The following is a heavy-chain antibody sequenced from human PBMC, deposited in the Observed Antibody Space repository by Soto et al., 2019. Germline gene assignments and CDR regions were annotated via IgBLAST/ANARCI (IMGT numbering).Heavy chain of an antibody. V-gene: IGHV1-18*04. CDR2: ISAYNGKK. Sequence: ASVKVSCKASGYTFTSYGISWLRQAPGQGLEWMGWISAYNGKKNYAQKLQGRVTMTTDTSTSTAYMELRSLRSDDTAVYYCARLYYYDTGGYYYLDHWGQGTLVTVSS. J-gene: IGHJ4*02. CDR1: GYTFTSYG. CDR3: ARLYYYDTGGYYYLDH. D-gene: IGHD3-22*01.